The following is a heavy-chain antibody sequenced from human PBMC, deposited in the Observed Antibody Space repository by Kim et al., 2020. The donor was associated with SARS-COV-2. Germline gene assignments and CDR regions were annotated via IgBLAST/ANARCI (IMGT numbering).Heavy chain of an antibody. V-gene: IGHV3-43*01. CDR1: GFTFDDYT. CDR3: AKAMVRGVIAHFILDY. D-gene: IGHD3-10*01. Sequence: GGSLRLSCAASGFTFDDYTMHWVRQAPGKGLEWVSLISWDGGSTYYADSVKGRFTGSRDNSKNSLYLQMNSLRTEDTALYYCAKAMVRGVIAHFILDYWGQGTLVTVSS. CDR2: ISWDGGST. J-gene: IGHJ4*02.